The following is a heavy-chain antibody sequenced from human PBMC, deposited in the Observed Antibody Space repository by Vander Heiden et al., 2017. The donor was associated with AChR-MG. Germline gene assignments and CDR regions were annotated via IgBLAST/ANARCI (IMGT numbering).Heavy chain of an antibody. CDR3: TRGDYIWGSYRLPPH. CDR1: GFTFGDYA. CDR2: IRSKAYGGTT. Sequence: EVQLVESGGGLVQPGRSLRLSCTASGFTFGDYAMSWVRQAPGKGLEWVGFIRSKAYGGTTEYAASVKGRFTISRDDSKSIAYLQMNSLKTEDTAVYYCTRGDYIWGSYRLPPHWGQGTLVTVSS. D-gene: IGHD3-16*02. J-gene: IGHJ4*02. V-gene: IGHV3-49*04.